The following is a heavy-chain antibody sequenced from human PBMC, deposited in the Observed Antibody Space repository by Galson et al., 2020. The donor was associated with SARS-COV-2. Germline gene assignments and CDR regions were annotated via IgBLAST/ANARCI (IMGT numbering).Heavy chain of an antibody. V-gene: IGHV4-39*01. CDR3: ARQILTGYYSFYYFDF. Sequence: SETLSLTCTVSGGSISSSNYYWGWVHQPPREGLEWIGSIYYTESNYYNPSLTSRVTMSVDTSRNQFSLKLSSVTAADTAVYYCARQILTGYYSFYYFDFWGQGTLVTVSS. J-gene: IGHJ4*02. CDR2: IYYTESN. D-gene: IGHD3-9*01. CDR1: GGSISSSNYY.